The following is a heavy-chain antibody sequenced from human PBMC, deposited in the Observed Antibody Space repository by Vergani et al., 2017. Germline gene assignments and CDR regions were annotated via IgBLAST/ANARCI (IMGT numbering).Heavy chain of an antibody. CDR3: AIDAEQQLVRAAAGEYGMDV. Sequence: QVQLVQSGSELKKPGASVKVSCKASGYTFTSYAMNWVRQAPGQGLEWMGWINTNTGNPTYAQGFTGRFVFSLDTSVSTGYLQISSLKAEDTAVYYCAIDAEQQLVRAAAGEYGMDVWGQGTTVTVSS. J-gene: IGHJ6*02. CDR2: INTNTGNP. V-gene: IGHV7-4-1*02. D-gene: IGHD6-13*01. CDR1: GYTFTSYA.